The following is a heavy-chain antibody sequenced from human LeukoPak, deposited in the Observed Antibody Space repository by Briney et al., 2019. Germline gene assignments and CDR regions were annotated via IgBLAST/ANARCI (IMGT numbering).Heavy chain of an antibody. CDR2: IYSGGTT. D-gene: IGHD3-10*01. CDR1: GITVSSNY. CDR3: ATMVRGFHPIDD. J-gene: IGHJ4*02. Sequence: GGSLRLSCAASGITVSSNYMSWVRQPPGKGLEWVSIIYSGGTTYYADSVRGRFTISRDNSKNTLYLQMNSLRAEDTAVYYCATMVRGFHPIDDWGQGTLVTVSS. V-gene: IGHV3-53*03.